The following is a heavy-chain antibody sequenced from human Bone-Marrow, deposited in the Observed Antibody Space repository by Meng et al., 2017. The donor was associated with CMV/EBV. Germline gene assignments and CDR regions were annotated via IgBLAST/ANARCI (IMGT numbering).Heavy chain of an antibody. V-gene: IGHV1-2*02. D-gene: IGHD4-17*01. CDR1: GYTFTAYY. Sequence: ASVKVSCKASGYTFTAYYIHWVRQAPGQGLEWMGWINPNSGASYNAQQFQGRVTMTRDTSISTAYLEVSWLRSDDTAVYYCARDSGRRYGDYFYYYYVMDVWGPGTTVTVSS. CDR2: INPNSGAS. J-gene: IGHJ6*02. CDR3: ARDSGRRYGDYFYYYYVMDV.